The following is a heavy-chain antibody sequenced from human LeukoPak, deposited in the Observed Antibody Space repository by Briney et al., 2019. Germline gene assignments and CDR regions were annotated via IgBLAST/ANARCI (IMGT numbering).Heavy chain of an antibody. CDR2: ISGSGGGT. D-gene: IGHD3-22*01. V-gene: IGHV3-23*01. CDR1: GFTFSSYA. Sequence: GGSLRLSCAASGFTFSSYAMSWVRQAPGKGLEWVSAISGSGGGTYYADSVKGRFTISRDNSKNTLYLQMNSLRAEDTAVYYCANPAGYYDSSGPAGWGQGTLVTVSS. J-gene: IGHJ4*02. CDR3: ANPAGYYDSSGPAG.